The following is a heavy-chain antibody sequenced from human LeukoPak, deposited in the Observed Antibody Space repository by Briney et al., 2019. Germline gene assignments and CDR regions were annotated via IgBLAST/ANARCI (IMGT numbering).Heavy chain of an antibody. D-gene: IGHD1-7*01. CDR2: IYTSGST. V-gene: IGHV4-4*07. CDR1: GGSISAYH. Sequence: PSETLSLTCSVSGGSISAYHWAWIRQPAGKGLEWIGRIYTSGSTDYNPSLTSRVTISVDTSKDQFSLKLASLTAADTTVYYCARGGANYMNYGWFDPWGQGTLVTVSS. CDR3: ARGGANYMNYGWFDP. J-gene: IGHJ5*02.